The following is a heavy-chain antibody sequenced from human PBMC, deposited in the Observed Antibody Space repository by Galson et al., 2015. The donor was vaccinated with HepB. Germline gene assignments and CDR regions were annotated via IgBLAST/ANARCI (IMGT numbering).Heavy chain of an antibody. CDR3: ANPWSRFMVRGSARGSSYYYGLDV. J-gene: IGHJ6*02. CDR1: GGTFNSYA. CDR2: IIPMFGTV. V-gene: IGHV1-69*13. D-gene: IGHD3-10*01. Sequence: SVKVSCKASGGTFNSYAISWVRQAPGQGLEWMGGIIPMFGTVKYAQKFQGRVTITADESTSTAYMELSRLRSEDTAVYYCANPWSRFMVRGSARGSSYYYGLDVWGQGTTVTVSS.